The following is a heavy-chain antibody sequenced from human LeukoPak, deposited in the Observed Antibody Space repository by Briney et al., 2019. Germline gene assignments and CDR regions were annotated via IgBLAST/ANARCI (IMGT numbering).Heavy chain of an antibody. CDR2: IKKEGREK. J-gene: IGHJ4*02. CDR1: GFTFSPYW. D-gene: IGHD2-15*01. V-gene: IGHV3-7*03. CDR3: ATPRGIVVVVAAPSFDF. Sequence: PGGPLRLSCAASGFTFSPYWMSWFRQAPGKGLEGVAKIKKEGREKYYAGSVKGRFTVSRDNSKNSLYLQMSSLRADDTAVYYCATPRGIVVVVAAPSFDFWGQGTLVTGSS.